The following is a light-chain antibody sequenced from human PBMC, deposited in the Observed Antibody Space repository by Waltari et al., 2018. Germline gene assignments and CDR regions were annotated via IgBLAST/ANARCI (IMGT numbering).Light chain of an antibody. V-gene: IGKV3-15*01. J-gene: IGKJ2*01. Sequence: EIVMTQSPVTLSVSPGERVTPSCRASQSIRNNFAWYQQKAGQPPRLLIYGASTRAPGLPARFSGSGSGTEFALTISSLQPEDFAVYYCHHYNNWPPYTFGQGTKLEIK. CDR3: HHYNNWPPYT. CDR2: GAS. CDR1: QSIRNN.